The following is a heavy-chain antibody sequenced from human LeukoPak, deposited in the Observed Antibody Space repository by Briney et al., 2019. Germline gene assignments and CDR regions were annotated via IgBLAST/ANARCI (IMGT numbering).Heavy chain of an antibody. CDR3: ARVSMGSTYFRAFDI. CDR1: GYTFSNHY. D-gene: IGHD2-15*01. V-gene: IGHV1-46*01. J-gene: IGHJ3*02. CDR2: INPSGGGT. Sequence: ASVKVSCKASGYTFSNHYMHWVRQAPGQGFEWLGMINPSGGGTGYAQKFQGGVTMTRDTSSSTVYMDLSSLTSEDTAVYYCARVSMGSTYFRAFDIWGQGTMVTVSS.